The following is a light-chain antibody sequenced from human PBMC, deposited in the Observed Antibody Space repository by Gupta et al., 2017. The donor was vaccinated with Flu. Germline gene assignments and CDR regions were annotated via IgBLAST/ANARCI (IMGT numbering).Light chain of an antibody. J-gene: IGLJ3*02. Sequence: FLLTPPHSVSESPGKTVTISCARSSGSIGSNYVQWFQQRPGSAPTTVMYEDNQRPSGVPDRFSGSTDSSSNSASLIISGLKTEDEADYYCQSFDVTTRSWVFGGGTKLTVL. CDR2: EDN. CDR3: QSFDVTTRSWV. CDR1: SGSIGSNY. V-gene: IGLV6-57*03.